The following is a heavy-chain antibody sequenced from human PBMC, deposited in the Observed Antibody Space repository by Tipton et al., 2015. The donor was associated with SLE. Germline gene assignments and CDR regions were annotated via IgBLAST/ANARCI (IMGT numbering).Heavy chain of an antibody. CDR3: ARHRGWSAWFDP. CDR1: GGSISSSSYY. J-gene: IGHJ5*02. V-gene: IGHV4-39*01. D-gene: IGHD6-19*01. CDR2: IYYSGST. Sequence: LRLSCTVSGGSISSSSYYWGWIRQPPGKGLEWIGSIYYSGSTYYNPSLKSRVTISVDTSKNQFSLKLSSVTAADTAVYYCARHRGWSAWFDPWGQGTLVTVSS.